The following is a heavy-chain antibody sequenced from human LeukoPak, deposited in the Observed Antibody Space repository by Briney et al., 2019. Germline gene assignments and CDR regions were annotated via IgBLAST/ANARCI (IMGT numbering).Heavy chain of an antibody. D-gene: IGHD3-9*01. V-gene: IGHV3-49*03. CDR1: GFTFGDHS. CDR3: TREIRYFDWFQADY. J-gene: IGHJ4*02. Sequence: GSLRLSCTASGFTFGDHSVSWFRQAPGKGLEWVGFIRSKAYGGTAEYAASVKGRFTISRDDSKSVAYLQMASLKTEDTAVYYCTREIRYFDWFQADYWGQGTLVTVSS. CDR2: IRSKAYGGTA.